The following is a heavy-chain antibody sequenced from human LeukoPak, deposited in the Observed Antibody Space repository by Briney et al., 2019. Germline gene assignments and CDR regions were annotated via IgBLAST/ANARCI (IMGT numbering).Heavy chain of an antibody. CDR1: GFTLSSYE. V-gene: IGHV3-23*01. CDR3: AKEDRSDLRLGELSFDY. D-gene: IGHD3-16*02. CDR2: IDYSGGST. Sequence: GGSLRLSCTASGFTLSSYEMSWIRQAPGKGLEWVSSIDYSGGSTHYADSVKGRFTISRDNSKNTLYLQMNSLRAEDTAVYYCAKEDRSDLRLGELSFDYWGQGTLVTVSS. J-gene: IGHJ4*02.